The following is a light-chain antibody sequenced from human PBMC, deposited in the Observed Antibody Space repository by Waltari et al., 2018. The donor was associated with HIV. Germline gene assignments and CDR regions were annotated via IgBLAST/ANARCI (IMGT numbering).Light chain of an antibody. Sequence: QSVLTQPPSASGAPGQRVTISCSGSSSNIGRNTVSWYQQVPGTAPKFLIYSNYQRPSWVPDRFSGSKSGTSASRAISGLQSEDEADYYCAAWDGNGHWVFGGGTKLTVL. V-gene: IGLV1-44*01. CDR2: SNY. CDR1: SSNIGRNT. J-gene: IGLJ3*02. CDR3: AAWDGNGHWV.